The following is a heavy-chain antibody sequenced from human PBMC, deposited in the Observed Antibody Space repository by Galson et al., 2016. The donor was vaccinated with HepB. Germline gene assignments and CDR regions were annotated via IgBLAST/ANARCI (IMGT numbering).Heavy chain of an antibody. CDR1: GYSFSNHA. V-gene: IGHV1-18*04. CDR2: INVDSGNT. CDR3: ARIIGRGPDY. Sequence: SVKVSCKASGYSFSNHAIGWVRQAPGQGLERMGWINVDSGNTNYAQNLQGRVSMTTDTSTNTAYMELRSLRSDDAAVFYCARIIGRGPDYWGQGTLVTVSS. J-gene: IGHJ4*02. D-gene: IGHD3-10*01.